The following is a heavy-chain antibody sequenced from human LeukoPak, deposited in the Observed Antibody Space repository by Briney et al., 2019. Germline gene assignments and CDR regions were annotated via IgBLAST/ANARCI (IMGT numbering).Heavy chain of an antibody. Sequence: SETLSLTCTVSGGSISSYYWSWIRQPAGMGLEWIGRIYTSGSTNYNPSLKSRVTMSVDTSKNQFSQRLSSVTAADTAVYYCARDSVEMATITLGDYWGQGTLVTVSS. CDR2: IYTSGST. CDR3: ARDSVEMATITLGDY. CDR1: GGSISSYY. D-gene: IGHD5-24*01. V-gene: IGHV4-4*07. J-gene: IGHJ4*02.